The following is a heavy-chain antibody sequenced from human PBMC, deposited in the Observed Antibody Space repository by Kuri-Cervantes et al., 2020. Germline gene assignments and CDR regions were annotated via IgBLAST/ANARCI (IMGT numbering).Heavy chain of an antibody. J-gene: IGHJ4*02. Sequence: GESLKISCAASGFTFSSYSMNWVRQAPGKGLEWVSYISSSSSTIYYADSVKGRFTISRDNAKNSLYLQMNSLRAEDTAVYYCARDGWRCGGDCYPTYWGQGTLVTVSS. D-gene: IGHD2-21*02. CDR1: GFTFSSYS. CDR2: ISSSSSTI. CDR3: ARDGWRCGGDCYPTY. V-gene: IGHV3-48*01.